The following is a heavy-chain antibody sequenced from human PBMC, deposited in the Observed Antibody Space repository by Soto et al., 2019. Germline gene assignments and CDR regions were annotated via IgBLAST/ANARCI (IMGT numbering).Heavy chain of an antibody. CDR2: ISFNGINT. D-gene: IGHD3-9*01. J-gene: IGHJ4*02. CDR3: ARDVSGFEYFDL. V-gene: IGHV3-30-3*01. Sequence: GGSLRLSCAASGFLFSDYAMHWVRQTPGRGPEWLALISFNGINTYYADSVKGRFTISRDNSKNTLYLQMSTLRAEDTAVYYCARDVSGFEYFDLWGQGTLVTVSS. CDR1: GFLFSDYA.